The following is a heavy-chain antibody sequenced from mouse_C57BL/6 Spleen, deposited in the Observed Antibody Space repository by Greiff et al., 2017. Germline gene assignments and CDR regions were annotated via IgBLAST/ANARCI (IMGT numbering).Heavy chain of an antibody. CDR2: ISYDGSN. CDR3: AREDLDRAMDY. V-gene: IGHV3-6*01. J-gene: IGHJ4*01. D-gene: IGHD2-14*01. Sequence: EVQLQQSGPGLVKPSQSLSLTCSVTGYSITSGYYWNWIRQFPGNKLEWMGYISYDGSNNYNPSLKNRISITRDTSKNQFFLKLNSVTTEDTATYYCAREDLDRAMDYWGQGTSVTVSS. CDR1: GYSITSGYY.